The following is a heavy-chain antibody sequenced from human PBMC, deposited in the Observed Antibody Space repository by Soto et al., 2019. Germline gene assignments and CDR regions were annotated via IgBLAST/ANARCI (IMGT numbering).Heavy chain of an antibody. D-gene: IGHD6-13*01. V-gene: IGHV3-30-3*01. Sequence: QVQLVESGGGVVQPGRSLRLSCAASGFTFSNYAMHWVRQAPGKGLEWVAAILSDEINKYSADSVKGRFTISRDNSKNTLYLEMIILRPEDRVVYYCAIIATSGGGDAFDIWGQGTMVTVSS. CDR2: ILSDEINK. J-gene: IGHJ3*02. CDR1: GFTFSNYA. CDR3: AIIATSGGGDAFDI.